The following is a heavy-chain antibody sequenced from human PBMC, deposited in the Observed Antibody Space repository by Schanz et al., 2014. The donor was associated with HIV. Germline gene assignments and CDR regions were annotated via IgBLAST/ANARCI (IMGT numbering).Heavy chain of an antibody. J-gene: IGHJ6*02. CDR1: GFTFGDYY. D-gene: IGHD1-20*01. CDR2: ISASGGDT. V-gene: IGHV3-11*05. Sequence: QVQLVESGGGLVKPGRSLRLSCAASGFTFGDYYMSWIRQAPGKGLEYVSSISASGGDTDYVDSVKGRFTISRDNFKNTLYLQMNSLRAEDTAVYYCAKTSITLGMDVWGQGTTVTVSS. CDR3: AKTSITLGMDV.